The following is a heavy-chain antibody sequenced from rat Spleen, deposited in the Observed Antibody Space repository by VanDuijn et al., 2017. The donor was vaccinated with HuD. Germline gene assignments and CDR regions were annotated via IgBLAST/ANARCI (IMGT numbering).Heavy chain of an antibody. CDR1: GFTFTNYD. V-gene: IGHV5S13*01. CDR2: ISTGGGNT. J-gene: IGHJ1*01. CDR3: ARHSYMYTTDYYYVGYFDF. Sequence: EVRLVESGGDLVQPGRSLKLSCSASGFTFTNYDMAWVRQAPTKGLEWIASISTGGGNTYYRDPVKGRFTISRDNAKNTQYLQMDSLRSEDTATYYCARHSYMYTTDYYYVGYFDFWGPGTMVTVSS. D-gene: IGHD1-6*01.